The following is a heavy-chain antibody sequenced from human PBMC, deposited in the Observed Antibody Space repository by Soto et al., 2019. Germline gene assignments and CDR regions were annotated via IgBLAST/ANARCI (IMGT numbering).Heavy chain of an antibody. CDR1: GDSVSSKTAA. D-gene: IGHD1-26*01. CDR3: ARDRFTGDNWFDP. Sequence: QVQLQQSGPGLVKPSQTLSLTCAISGDSVSSKTAAWNWLRQSPSKGLEWLGRTFYRSKWYNDYAVSMTSRWTINPDTSKSQFSLQLNSVTPEDTAVYYCARDRFTGDNWFDPWGQGTLVTVSS. CDR2: TFYRSKWYN. V-gene: IGHV6-1*01. J-gene: IGHJ5*02.